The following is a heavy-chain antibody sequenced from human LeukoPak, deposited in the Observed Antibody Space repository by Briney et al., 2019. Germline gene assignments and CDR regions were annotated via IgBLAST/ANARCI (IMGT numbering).Heavy chain of an antibody. CDR2: ISGSGGST. Sequence: GGSLRLSCAAPGFTFSRYNVNWVRQAPGKGPQWVADISGSGGSTYYADSVKGRFSVSRDNSKNMVYLELNSLRAEDTAVYYCAKNHEHGRYAGFDFWAEGALVAVSS. J-gene: IGHJ3*01. CDR3: AKNHEHGRYAGFDF. V-gene: IGHV3-23*01. D-gene: IGHD2-2*01. CDR1: GFTFSRYN.